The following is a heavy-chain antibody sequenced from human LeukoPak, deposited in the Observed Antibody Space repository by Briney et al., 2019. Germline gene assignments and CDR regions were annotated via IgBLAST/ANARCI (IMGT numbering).Heavy chain of an antibody. V-gene: IGHV1-69*06. CDR2: IIPIFGTA. D-gene: IGHD6-19*01. Sequence: SVKVSCKASGGTFSSYAISWVRQAPGQGLEWMGGIIPIFGTANYAQKFQGRVTITADKSTSTAYMELSSLRSEDTAVYYCARSFRLGSGWYYGYWGQGTLVTVSS. J-gene: IGHJ4*02. CDR1: GGTFSSYA. CDR3: ARSFRLGSGWYYGY.